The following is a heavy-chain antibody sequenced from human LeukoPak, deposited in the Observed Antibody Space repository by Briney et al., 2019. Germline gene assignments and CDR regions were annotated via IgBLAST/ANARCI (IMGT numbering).Heavy chain of an antibody. CDR2: ISGSGGST. CDR3: AKDHTKYYYDSSGYYSY. J-gene: IGHJ4*02. CDR1: GFTFSSYA. Sequence: GGSLGLSCAAPGFTFSSYAMSWVRQAPGKGLGWVSAISGSGGSTYYADSVKGRFTISRDNSKNTLYLQMNSLRAEDTAVYYCAKDHTKYYYDSSGYYSYWGQGTLVTVSS. V-gene: IGHV3-23*01. D-gene: IGHD3-22*01.